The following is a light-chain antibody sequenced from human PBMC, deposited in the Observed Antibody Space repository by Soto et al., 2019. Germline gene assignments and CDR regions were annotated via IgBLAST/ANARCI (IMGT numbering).Light chain of an antibody. J-gene: IGLJ2*01. CDR3: CSYAGSSTLV. Sequence: QSALTQPASVSGSPGQSITLSCTGTSSDVGSYNLVSWYQQHPGKAPKLMIYEVSKRPSGVSNRFSGSKSGNTASLTISGLQAEDEAYYYCCSYAGSSTLVFGGGTQLTVL. CDR1: SSDVGSYNL. CDR2: EVS. V-gene: IGLV2-23*02.